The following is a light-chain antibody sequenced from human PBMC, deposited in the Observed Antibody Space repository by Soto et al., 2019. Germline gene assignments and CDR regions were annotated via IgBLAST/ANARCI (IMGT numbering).Light chain of an antibody. V-gene: IGLV2-8*01. CDR1: SSDVGGYNY. J-gene: IGLJ1*01. CDR2: EVS. CDR3: SSYAGNDYYV. Sequence: QSALTQPPSASGSPGQSVTISCTGTSSDVGGYNYVSWYQQHPGKAPKLMIYEVSERPSGVPDRFSGSKSGNTASLTVSGLQAEDEADYYCSSYAGNDYYVFGTGTKVTVL.